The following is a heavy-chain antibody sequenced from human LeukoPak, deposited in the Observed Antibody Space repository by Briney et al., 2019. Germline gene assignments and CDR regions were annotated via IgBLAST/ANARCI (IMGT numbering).Heavy chain of an antibody. V-gene: IGHV1-18*01. Sequence: ASVKVSCKASGYTFTSYGISWVRQAPGQGLEWMGWISAYNGNTNYAQKLQGRVTMTTDASTSTAYMELSSLRSEDTAVYYCAREAFVVVPAADYYYYGMDVWGKGTTVTVSS. D-gene: IGHD2-2*01. CDR1: GYTFTSYG. CDR3: AREAFVVVPAADYYYYGMDV. CDR2: ISAYNGNT. J-gene: IGHJ6*04.